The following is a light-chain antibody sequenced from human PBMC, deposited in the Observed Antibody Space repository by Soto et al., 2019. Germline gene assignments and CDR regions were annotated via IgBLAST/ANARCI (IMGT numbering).Light chain of an antibody. CDR1: QNVRTF. CDR3: HHLNSYPLG. J-gene: IGKJ4*01. CDR2: GAS. Sequence: EVVLTQSPATLSLSPGERATLSCRASQNVRTFLDWYQQKPGQAPRLLIYGASNRATGIPARFSGSGSGTDFTLTISSLEPEDFATYYCHHLNSYPLGFGGGTKVEIK. V-gene: IGKV3-11*01.